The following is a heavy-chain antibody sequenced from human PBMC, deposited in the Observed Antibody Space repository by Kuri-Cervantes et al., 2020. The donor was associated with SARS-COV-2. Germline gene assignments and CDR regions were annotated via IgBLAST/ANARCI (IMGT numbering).Heavy chain of an antibody. CDR2: IVVGSGNT. Sequence: SVKVSCKASGFTFTSSAVQWVRQARGQRLEWIGWIVVGSGNTNYAQKFQERVTITRDMSTSTAYMELSSLRSEDTAVYYCAATDDFWSGYSSSGYYYGMDVWGQGITVTVSS. V-gene: IGHV1-58*01. CDR1: GFTFTSSA. CDR3: AATDDFWSGYSSSGYYYGMDV. D-gene: IGHD3-3*01. J-gene: IGHJ6*02.